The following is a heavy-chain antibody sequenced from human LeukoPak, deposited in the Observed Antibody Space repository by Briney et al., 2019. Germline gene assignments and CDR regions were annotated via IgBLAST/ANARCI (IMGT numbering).Heavy chain of an antibody. CDR1: GFTFSSYA. CDR2: ISGSGNST. J-gene: IGHJ6*02. CDR3: AKGSLGMDV. V-gene: IGHV3-23*01. Sequence: PGGSLRLSCAASGFTFSSYAMSWVRQAPGEGLEWVSVISGSGNSTNYADSVKGRFTISRDTSKYTLYLQMNSLRAEDTAVYYCAKGSLGMDVWGQGTTVTVSS.